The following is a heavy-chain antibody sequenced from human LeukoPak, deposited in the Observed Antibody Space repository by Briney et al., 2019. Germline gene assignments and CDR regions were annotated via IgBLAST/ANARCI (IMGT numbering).Heavy chain of an antibody. D-gene: IGHD3-22*01. CDR3: VKSSGDYFDSSGILYVFDI. J-gene: IGHJ3*02. Sequence: GGSLRLSCSASGFTFSTYAMHWVRQAPGKGLEYVSVVSSNGGVTYYADSVKGRFTISRDNSKNTMYLQMSSLRAEDTALYYCVKSSGDYFDSSGILYVFDIWGQGTMVTVSS. CDR2: VSSNGGVT. CDR1: GFTFSTYA. V-gene: IGHV3-64D*09.